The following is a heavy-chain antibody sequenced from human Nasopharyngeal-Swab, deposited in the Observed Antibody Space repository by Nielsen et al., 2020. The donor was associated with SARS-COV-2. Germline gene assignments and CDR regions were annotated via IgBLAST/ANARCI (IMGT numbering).Heavy chain of an antibody. CDR1: GFTFNNYG. J-gene: IGHJ5*02. CDR2: IWYGGSEK. D-gene: IGHD1-1*01. V-gene: IGHV3-33*01. CDR3: ARDGTGTTRKNGWFDP. Sequence: GGSLRLSCAASGFTFNNYGMHWVRQAPGKGLEWVAVIWYGGSEKHYADSVRGRFTISRDNSKNTLYLQMNSLRAEDTAVYYCARDGTGTTRKNGWFDPWGQGTLVTVSS.